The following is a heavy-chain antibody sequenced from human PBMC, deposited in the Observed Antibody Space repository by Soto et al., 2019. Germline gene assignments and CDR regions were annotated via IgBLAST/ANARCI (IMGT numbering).Heavy chain of an antibody. D-gene: IGHD5-12*01. CDR2: LNWRGDNI. Sequence: ALILSCTASGFTFDRHAMHWLREVPWKGLEWVAGLNWRGDNIAYADSVKGRFTISRDNAKNSLFLQMDSLRPEDTALYYCARDRYDLSWYEVALDSWGHGNPVTVSS. CDR1: GFTFDRHA. V-gene: IGHV3-9*01. CDR3: ARDRYDLSWYEVALDS. J-gene: IGHJ5*01.